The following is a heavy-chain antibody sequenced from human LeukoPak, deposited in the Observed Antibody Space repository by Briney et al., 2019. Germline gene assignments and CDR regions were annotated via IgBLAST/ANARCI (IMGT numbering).Heavy chain of an antibody. Sequence: GTLRLSCAASGFTFSSYGMSWVRQAPGKGLEWIGSIYYSGSTYYNPSLKSRVTISVDTSKNQFSLRLNSLTAADTAVYYCARSLHISAPFDVWGQGTLVTVSS. J-gene: IGHJ4*02. V-gene: IGHV4-39*01. CDR3: ARSLHISAPFDV. D-gene: IGHD2-21*01. CDR2: IYYSGST. CDR1: GFTFSSYG.